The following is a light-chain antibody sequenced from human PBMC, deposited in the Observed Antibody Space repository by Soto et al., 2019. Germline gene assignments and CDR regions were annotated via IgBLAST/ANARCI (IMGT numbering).Light chain of an antibody. V-gene: IGLV1-40*01. Sequence: QSVLTQPPSVSGAPGQRVTISCTGSSSNIGAGYDVNWYQQLPGTAPKLLIYGNTNRPSGVPDRFSGSKSGTSGSLAISGLQTEDEAEYYCQYWDTSLSGSVFGGGTKVTVL. CDR2: GNT. CDR3: QYWDTSLSGSV. CDR1: SSNIGAGYD. J-gene: IGLJ2*01.